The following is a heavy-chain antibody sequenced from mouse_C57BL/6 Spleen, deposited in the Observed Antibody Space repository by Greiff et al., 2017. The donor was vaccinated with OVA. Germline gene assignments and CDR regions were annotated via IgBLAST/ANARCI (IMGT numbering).Heavy chain of an antibody. J-gene: IGHJ4*01. D-gene: IGHD2-2*01. V-gene: IGHV1-22*01. CDR3: ARDGYDGGAMDY. CDR1: GYTFTDYN. Sequence: VQLQQSGPELVKPGASVKMSCKASGYTFTDYNMHWVKQSHGKSLEWIGYINPNNGGTSYNQKFKGKATLTVNKSSSTAYMELRRLTSEDSAVYYCARDGYDGGAMDYWGQGTSGTVSS. CDR2: INPNNGGT.